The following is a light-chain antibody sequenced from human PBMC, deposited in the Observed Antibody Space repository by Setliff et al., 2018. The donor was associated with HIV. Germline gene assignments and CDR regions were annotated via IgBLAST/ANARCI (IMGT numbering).Light chain of an antibody. CDR3: QSYDSSLSVYV. J-gene: IGLJ1*01. CDR2: ANT. V-gene: IGLV1-40*01. CDR1: SSNIGAGYD. Sequence: QSVLTQPPSVSGAPGQRVIISCTGSSSNIGAGYDVHWYQQLPGTAPKLLIYANTNRPSGVPDRFSGSKSDTSASLAITGLQAEDETDYYCQSYDSSLSVYVFGTGTKVTVL.